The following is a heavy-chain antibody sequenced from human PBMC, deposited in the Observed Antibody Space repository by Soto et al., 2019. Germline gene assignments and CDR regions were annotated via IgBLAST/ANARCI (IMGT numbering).Heavy chain of an antibody. CDR2: FNPDNQNT. CDR1: GYRFTTYG. V-gene: IGHV1-18*01. CDR3: ARARFGDPFDF. J-gene: IGHJ4*02. D-gene: IGHD2-21*02. Sequence: ASVKVSCKVSGYRFTTYGINWLRQAPGQGLEWVGWFNPDNQNTNYAQKFQDRVSLTTDSSTNTAYMELRDLRSDDTAVYYCARARFGDPFDFWGQGSLVTVSS.